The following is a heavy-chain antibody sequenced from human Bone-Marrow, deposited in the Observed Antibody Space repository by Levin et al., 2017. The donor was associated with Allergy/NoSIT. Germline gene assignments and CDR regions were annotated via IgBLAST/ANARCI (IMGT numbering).Heavy chain of an antibody. CDR1: GFTFSSYS. V-gene: IGHV3-21*01. J-gene: IGHJ6*02. CDR2: ISSSSSYI. CDR3: ARVSIAARYWVDPGAYGMDV. Sequence: GGSLRLSCAASGFTFSSYSMNWVRQAPGKGLEWVSSISSSSSYIYYADSVKGRFTISRDNAKNSLYLQMNSLRAEDTAVYYCARVSIAARYWVDPGAYGMDVWGQGTTVTVSS. D-gene: IGHD6-6*01.